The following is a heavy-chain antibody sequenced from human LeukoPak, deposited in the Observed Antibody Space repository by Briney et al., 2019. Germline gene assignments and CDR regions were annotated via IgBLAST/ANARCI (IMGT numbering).Heavy chain of an antibody. J-gene: IGHJ5*02. CDR2: ISYDGSNK. CDR3: ARDYLVVPAAIGP. V-gene: IGHV3-30-3*01. Sequence: PGRSLRLSCAASGFTFSSYAMHWVRQAPGKGLEWVAVISYDGSNKYYADSVKGRFTISRDNSKNTLYLQMNSLRAEDTAVYYCARDYLVVPAAIGPWSQGTLVTVSS. CDR1: GFTFSSYA. D-gene: IGHD2-2*01.